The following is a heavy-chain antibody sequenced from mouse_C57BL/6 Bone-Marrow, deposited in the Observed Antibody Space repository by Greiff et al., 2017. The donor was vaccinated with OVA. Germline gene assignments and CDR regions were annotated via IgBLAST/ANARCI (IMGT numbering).Heavy chain of an antibody. V-gene: IGHV1-15*01. CDR3: KDGSSSFDY. D-gene: IGHD1-1*01. Sequence: QVQLKQSGAELVRPGASVTLSCKASGYTFTDYEMHWVKQTPVHGLEWIGAIDPETGGTAYNQKFKGKAILTADKSSSTAYMELRSLTSEDSAVYYCKDGSSSFDYWGQGTTLTVSS. CDR2: IDPETGGT. CDR1: GYTFTDYE. J-gene: IGHJ2*01.